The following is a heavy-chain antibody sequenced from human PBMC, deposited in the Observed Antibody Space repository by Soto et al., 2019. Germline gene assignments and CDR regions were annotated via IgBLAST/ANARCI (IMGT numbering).Heavy chain of an antibody. CDR2: INEDGSES. V-gene: IGHV3-7*01. J-gene: IGHJ4*02. CDR3: ARPAREWSRPGCAN. Sequence: EVQLVESGGGLVKPGGSLRLSCVASGLTVSTYWMSLVRQAPGKGLEWVANINEDGSESYYVDSVKGRFTISRDNAKNSLYLQMTSLRAEDTAVYYCARPAREWSRPGCANWGQGTLVTVSS. CDR1: GLTVSTYW. D-gene: IGHD2-8*01.